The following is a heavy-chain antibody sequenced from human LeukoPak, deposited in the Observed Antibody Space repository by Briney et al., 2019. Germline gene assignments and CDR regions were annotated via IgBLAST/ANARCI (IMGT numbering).Heavy chain of an antibody. D-gene: IGHD2-8*01. CDR1: GYTFTSYY. CDR2: INPSGGST. V-gene: IGHV1-46*01. J-gene: IGHJ5*02. Sequence: ASVKVSCKASGYTFTSYYMHWVRQAPGQGLEWMGIINPSGGSTSYAQKFQGRVTMTRDTSTSTVYMELSSLRSEDTAVYYCARAGPMAYAIWGWFDPWGQGTLVTVSS. CDR3: ARAGPMAYAIWGWFDP.